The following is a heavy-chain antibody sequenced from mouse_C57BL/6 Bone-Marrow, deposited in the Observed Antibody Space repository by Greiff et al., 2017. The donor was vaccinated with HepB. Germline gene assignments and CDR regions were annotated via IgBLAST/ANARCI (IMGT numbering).Heavy chain of an antibody. D-gene: IGHD2-5*01. V-gene: IGHV1-19*01. CDR3: ARDSNPW. CDR1: GYTFTDYY. CDR2: INPYNGGT. Sequence: DVKLQESGPVLVKPGASVKMSCKASGYTFTDYYMNWVKQSHGKSLEWIGVINPYNGGTSYNQKFKGKATLTVDKSSSTAYMELNSLTSEDSAVYYCARDSNPWWGQGTTLTVSS. J-gene: IGHJ2*01.